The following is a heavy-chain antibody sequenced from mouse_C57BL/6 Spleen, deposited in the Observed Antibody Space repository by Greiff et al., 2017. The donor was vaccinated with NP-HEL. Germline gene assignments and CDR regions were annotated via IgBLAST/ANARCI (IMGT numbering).Heavy chain of an antibody. J-gene: IGHJ1*03. CDR2: ISDGGSYT. CDR3: ARGGKLGYFDV. D-gene: IGHD1-3*01. Sequence: EVKLVESGGGLVKPGGSLKLSCAASGFTFSSYAMSWVRQTPEKRLEWVATISDGGSYTYYPDNVKGRFTISRDNAKNNLYLQMSHLKSEDTAMYYCARGGKLGYFDVWGTGTTVTVSS. V-gene: IGHV5-4*03. CDR1: GFTFSSYA.